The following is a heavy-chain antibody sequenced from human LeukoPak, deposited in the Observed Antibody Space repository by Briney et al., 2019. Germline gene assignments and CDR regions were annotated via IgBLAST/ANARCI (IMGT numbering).Heavy chain of an antibody. CDR1: GGSISSYY. Sequence: SETLSLTCTVSGGSISSYYWSWIRQPPGKGLEWIGYIYTSGSTNYNPSLKSRVTISVDTSKNQFSLKLSSVTAADTAVYYCARHSRMCSSTSCYILDVWGKGTTVTDSS. J-gene: IGHJ6*04. V-gene: IGHV4-4*09. D-gene: IGHD2-2*02. CDR2: IYTSGST. CDR3: ARHSRMCSSTSCYILDV.